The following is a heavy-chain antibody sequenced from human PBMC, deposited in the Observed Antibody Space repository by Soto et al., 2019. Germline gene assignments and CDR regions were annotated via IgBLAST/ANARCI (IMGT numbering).Heavy chain of an antibody. D-gene: IGHD3-16*01. Sequence: SETLSLTCAVYGGSFSGYYWSWIRQPPGKGLEWIGEINHSGSTNYNPSLKSRVTISVDTSKNQFSLKLSSVTAADTAAYYCAMGARRGRPYYFDYWGQGTLVTVSS. V-gene: IGHV4-34*01. CDR3: AMGARRGRPYYFDY. CDR1: GGSFSGYY. J-gene: IGHJ4*02. CDR2: INHSGST.